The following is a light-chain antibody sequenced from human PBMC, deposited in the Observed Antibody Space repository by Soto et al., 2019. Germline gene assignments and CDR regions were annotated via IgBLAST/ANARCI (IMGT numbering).Light chain of an antibody. CDR3: QQRSNWPRT. CDR1: QSVSSS. J-gene: IGKJ2*01. Sequence: EIVLTQSPATLSLSPGERATLSCRASQSVSSSLAWFQHKPGQAPRLLIYDTSNRATGIPARFSGSGSGTDFTLTISSLEPEDFAVYYCQQRSNWPRTSGQGTKLEIK. CDR2: DTS. V-gene: IGKV3-11*01.